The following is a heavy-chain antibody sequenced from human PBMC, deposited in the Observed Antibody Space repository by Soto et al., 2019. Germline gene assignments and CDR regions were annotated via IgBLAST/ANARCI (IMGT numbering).Heavy chain of an antibody. D-gene: IGHD6-13*01. CDR1: GGSISSSSYY. J-gene: IGHJ3*02. CDR2: IYYSGST. V-gene: IGHV4-39*07. Sequence: SETLSLTCTVSGGSISSSSYYWGWIRQPPGKGLEWIGCIYYSGSTYYNPSLKSRVTISVDTSKNQFSLKLSSVTAADTAVYYCARDLGSSWYPDAFDIWGQGTMVTVSS. CDR3: ARDLGSSWYPDAFDI.